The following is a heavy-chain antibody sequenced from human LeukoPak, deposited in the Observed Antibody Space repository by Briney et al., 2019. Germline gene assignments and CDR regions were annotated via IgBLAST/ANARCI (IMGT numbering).Heavy chain of an antibody. D-gene: IGHD6-19*01. V-gene: IGHV4-4*02. Sequence: SETLSLTCAVSGGSINSSNWWRRARQPPGKGLEWIGEIYHSGSTNYNPSLKSRVTIAVDKSKNQFSLKLSSVTAADRAVYYCGKTSGWSKPHGAYYYGMDVSGQGTTVTVSS. CDR2: IYHSGST. CDR3: GKTSGWSKPHGAYYYGMDV. J-gene: IGHJ6*01. CDR1: GGSINSSNW.